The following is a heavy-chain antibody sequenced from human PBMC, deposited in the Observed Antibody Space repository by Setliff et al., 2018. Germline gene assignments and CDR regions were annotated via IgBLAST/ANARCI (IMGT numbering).Heavy chain of an antibody. CDR1: GFTFDDYA. V-gene: IGHV3-9*01. CDR3: ARWTARAVDY. Sequence: GGSLRLSCAASGFTFDDYAMHWVRQAPGKGLEWVSGISWNSGSIGYADSVKGRFTISRDNAKNSLYLQMNSLRAEDTALYYCARWTARAVDYWGQGTLVTVSS. D-gene: IGHD6-6*01. J-gene: IGHJ4*02. CDR2: ISWNSGSI.